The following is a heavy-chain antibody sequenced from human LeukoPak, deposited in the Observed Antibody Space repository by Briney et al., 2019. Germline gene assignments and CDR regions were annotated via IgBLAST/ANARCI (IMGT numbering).Heavy chain of an antibody. V-gene: IGHV3-21*01. J-gene: IGHJ3*01. D-gene: IGHD4-11*01. CDR1: GFTFSSYS. Sequence: GGSLRLSCAASGFTFSSYSMNWVRQAPGKGLEWVSSISSSSSYIYYADSVKGRFTISRDNSINTLYLQMNSLRAEDTAVYYCARGIAKTTLNAFDLWGQGTMVTVSS. CDR2: ISSSSSYI. CDR3: ARGIAKTTLNAFDL.